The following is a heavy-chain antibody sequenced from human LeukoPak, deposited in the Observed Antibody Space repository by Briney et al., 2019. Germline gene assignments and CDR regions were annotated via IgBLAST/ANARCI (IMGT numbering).Heavy chain of an antibody. CDR3: ARHFNQGGYDFWSGYPDY. D-gene: IGHD3-3*01. Sequence: GGSLRLSCAASGFTFSSYAMHWVRQAPGKGLEWVAVISYDGSNKYYADSVKGRFTISRDNSKNTLCLQMNSLRAEDTAVYYCARHFNQGGYDFWSGYPDYWGQGTLVTVSS. CDR2: ISYDGSNK. J-gene: IGHJ4*02. CDR1: GFTFSSYA. V-gene: IGHV3-30-3*01.